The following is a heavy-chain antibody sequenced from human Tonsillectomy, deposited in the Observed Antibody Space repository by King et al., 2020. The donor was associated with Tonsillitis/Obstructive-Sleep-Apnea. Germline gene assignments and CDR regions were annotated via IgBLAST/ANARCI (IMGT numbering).Heavy chain of an antibody. CDR3: ARRTYFYDSSGYFFDY. CDR1: GYTFTSYY. J-gene: IGHJ4*02. V-gene: IGHV1-46*01. CDR2: INPSSGTT. Sequence: QLVQSGAEVKQPGASVKVSCKASGYTFTSYYMHWVRQAPGQGLEWMGIINPSSGTTSYPQKFQGGITMTRDTSTSTVYMELASLMSDDTAVYYCARRTYFYDSSGYFFDYWGQGTLVTVSS. D-gene: IGHD3-22*01.